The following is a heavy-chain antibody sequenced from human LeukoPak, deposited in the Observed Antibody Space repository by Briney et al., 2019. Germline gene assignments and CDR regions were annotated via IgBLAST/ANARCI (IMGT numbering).Heavy chain of an antibody. CDR2: ISGSGGST. D-gene: IGHD1-1*01. CDR3: ANNWNFAEFDY. Sequence: GGSLRLSCAASGFTFSSYAMSWVRQAPGKGLEWVSAISGSGGSTYYADSVKGRFTITRDNSKNTLYLQMNSLRAEDTAVYYCANNWNFAEFDYWGQGTLVTVSS. CDR1: GFTFSSYA. V-gene: IGHV3-23*01. J-gene: IGHJ4*02.